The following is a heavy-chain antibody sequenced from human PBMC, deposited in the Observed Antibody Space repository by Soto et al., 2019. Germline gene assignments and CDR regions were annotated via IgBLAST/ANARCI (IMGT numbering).Heavy chain of an antibody. CDR1: GFTFSSYG. CDR2: IKQDGSRT. CDR3: ARVGGRDDFWSGFTYYGMDV. V-gene: IGHV3-7*01. D-gene: IGHD3-3*01. Sequence: PGGSLRLSCAASGFTFSSYGMSWVRQAPGKGLEWVANIKQDGSRTYYVDSVKGRFTISRDNSKNTLYLQMNSLRAEDTAVYYCARVGGRDDFWSGFTYYGMDVWGQGTTVTVSS. J-gene: IGHJ6*02.